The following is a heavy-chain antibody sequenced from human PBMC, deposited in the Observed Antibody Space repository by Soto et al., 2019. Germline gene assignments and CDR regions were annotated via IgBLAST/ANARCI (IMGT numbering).Heavy chain of an antibody. Sequence: GGSLRLSCAASSFTFSSYTMNWVRQAPGKGLEWVSSISSSSSNTYYADSVKGRFTISRDNSKKMLYVEMNSLRAEDTAVYYCAKGRTSGATPGDALDIWGQGTKVTVSS. V-gene: IGHV3-23*01. J-gene: IGHJ3*02. CDR3: AKGRTSGATPGDALDI. CDR1: SFTFSSYT. D-gene: IGHD1-26*01. CDR2: ISSSSSNT.